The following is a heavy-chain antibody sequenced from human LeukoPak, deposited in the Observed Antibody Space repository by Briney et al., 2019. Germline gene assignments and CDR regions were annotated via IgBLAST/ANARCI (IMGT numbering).Heavy chain of an antibody. D-gene: IGHD6-19*01. V-gene: IGHV1-2*02. Sequence: ASVKVSCKASGYTFTGYYMHWVRQAPGQGLEWMGWINPNSGGTNYAQKFHGRVTMIRDTSISTAYMELSRLRSDDTAVYYCARGGRSSGWYYFDYWGQGTLVTVSS. CDR3: ARGGRSSGWYYFDY. CDR2: INPNSGGT. CDR1: GYTFTGYY. J-gene: IGHJ4*02.